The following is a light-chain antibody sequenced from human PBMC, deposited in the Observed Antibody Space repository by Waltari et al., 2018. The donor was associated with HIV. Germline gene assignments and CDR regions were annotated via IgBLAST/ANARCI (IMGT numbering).Light chain of an antibody. V-gene: IGKV4-1*01. CDR2: WAS. Sequence: DIVMTQSPESLTMSPGERATINCKTSRSVVSSSNNQNYLAWYQHKVGPIPKLLIYWASTRAPGVPERFSGGGSGTDFTLTIRGLQADDEAVYYCQQYETVPFTFGPGTTV. CDR1: RSVVSSSNNQNY. J-gene: IGKJ3*01. CDR3: QQYETVPFT.